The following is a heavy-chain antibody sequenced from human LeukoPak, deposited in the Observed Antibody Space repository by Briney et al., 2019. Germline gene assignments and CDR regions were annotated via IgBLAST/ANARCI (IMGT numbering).Heavy chain of an antibody. J-gene: IGHJ3*02. Sequence: GGSLRLSCVASGFTFSTYAMHWVRQAPGTGLESVAFISYYGTNKYYADSLKGRFSISRDNSKNTMYLQVNSLRPVHTAVYYCAKDFYDTSANGAFDIWGHGTMVSGSS. V-gene: IGHV3-30*01. CDR2: ISYYGTNK. CDR1: GFTFSTYA. CDR3: AKDFYDTSANGAFDI. D-gene: IGHD2/OR15-2a*01.